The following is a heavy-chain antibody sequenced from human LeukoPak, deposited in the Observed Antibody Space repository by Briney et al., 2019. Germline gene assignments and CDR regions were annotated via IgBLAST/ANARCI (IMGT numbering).Heavy chain of an antibody. CDR2: IYTSGST. CDR1: GGSISSYY. D-gene: IGHD6-6*01. Sequence: SETLSLTCTVSGGSISSYYWSWIREPPGKGLEWIGYIYTSGSTNYNPSLKSRVTISVDTSKNQFSLKLSSVTAADTAVYYWARWSRYSSSPSRGWFDPWGQGTLVTVSS. V-gene: IGHV4-4*09. CDR3: ARWSRYSSSPSRGWFDP. J-gene: IGHJ5*02.